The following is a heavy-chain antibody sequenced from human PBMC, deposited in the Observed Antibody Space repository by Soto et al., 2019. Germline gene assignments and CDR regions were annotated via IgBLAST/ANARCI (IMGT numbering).Heavy chain of an antibody. CDR1: GDSISGSPYF. Sequence: QLQLQESGPGLVKPSETLSITCTVSGDSISGSPYFWGWIRQPPGKGLEWIASIFYDGYTYYTPSLKSRAIISVDTSKNQFSLKLTSVAAADTAIYFCARLQAAVPHFWGQGTLVIVSS. CDR2: IFYDGYT. D-gene: IGHD6-13*01. J-gene: IGHJ4*02. CDR3: ARLQAAVPHF. V-gene: IGHV4-39*01.